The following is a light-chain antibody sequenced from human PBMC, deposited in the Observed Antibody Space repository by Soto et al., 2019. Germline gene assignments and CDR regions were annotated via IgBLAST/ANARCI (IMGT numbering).Light chain of an antibody. J-gene: IGLJ2*01. CDR3: QSYDSSLSGVV. Sequence: QSVLTQPPSVSGAPGQRVTISCTGSSSNXGAVYDVHWYQQLPGTAPKLLIYGNSNRPSGVPDRFSGSKSGTSASLAITGLQAEDEADYYCQSYDSSLSGVVFGGGTKLTVL. CDR1: SSNXGAVYD. CDR2: GNS. V-gene: IGLV1-40*01.